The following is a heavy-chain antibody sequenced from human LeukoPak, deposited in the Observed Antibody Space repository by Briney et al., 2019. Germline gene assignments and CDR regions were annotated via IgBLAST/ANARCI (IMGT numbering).Heavy chain of an antibody. CDR1: GFTFSSYS. CDR2: ISSSSSTI. CDR3: ARTPLRYFDSNRYFDY. J-gene: IGHJ4*02. D-gene: IGHD3-9*01. V-gene: IGHV3-48*04. Sequence: GGSLRLSCAASGFTFSSYSMNWVRQAPGKGLEWVSYISSSSSTIYYADSVKGRFTISRDNAKNSLYLQMNSLRAEDTAVYYCARTPLRYFDSNRYFDYWGQGTLVTVSS.